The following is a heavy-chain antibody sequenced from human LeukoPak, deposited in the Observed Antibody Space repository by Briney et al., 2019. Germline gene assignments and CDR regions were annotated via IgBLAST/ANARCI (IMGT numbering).Heavy chain of an antibody. D-gene: IGHD2-15*01. CDR3: ARGRSSVSIAALIVY. V-gene: IGHV1-2*02. CDR1: GYTFTGYY. Sequence: ASVTVSCTASGYTFTGYYMHWVRQAPGQGLEWMGWINPNSGGTNYAQKFQGRVTMTRDTSISTAYMELSRLRSDDTAVYSCARGRSSVSIAALIVYWGQGTLVTVSS. CDR2: INPNSGGT. J-gene: IGHJ4*02.